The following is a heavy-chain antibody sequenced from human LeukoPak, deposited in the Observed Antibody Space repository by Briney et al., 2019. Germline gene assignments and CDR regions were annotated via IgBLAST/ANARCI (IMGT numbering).Heavy chain of an antibody. Sequence: ASVKVSCKASGYTFTGYYMHWVRQAPGQGLEWMGWINPNSGGTNYAQKFQGRVTMTRDTSISTAYMELSRLRSEDTAVYYCARWDYYGDYCVDPWGQGTLVTVSS. D-gene: IGHD4-17*01. CDR2: INPNSGGT. J-gene: IGHJ5*02. CDR3: ARWDYYGDYCVDP. CDR1: GYTFTGYY. V-gene: IGHV1-2*02.